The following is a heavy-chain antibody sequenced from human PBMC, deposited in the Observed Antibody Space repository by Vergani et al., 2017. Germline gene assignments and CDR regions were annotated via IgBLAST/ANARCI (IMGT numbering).Heavy chain of an antibody. D-gene: IGHD3-16*02. Sequence: QLQLQESGSGLVKPSQTLSLTCAVSGGSISSGGYSWSWIRQPPGKGLEWIGYIYHSGSTDYNPSLKSRVTISVDRSKNQFSLKLSSVTAADTAVYYCARGTGELSFTYFDYWGQGTLVTVSS. J-gene: IGHJ4*02. CDR2: IYHSGST. CDR3: ARGTGELSFTYFDY. V-gene: IGHV4-30-2*01. CDR1: GGSISSGGYS.